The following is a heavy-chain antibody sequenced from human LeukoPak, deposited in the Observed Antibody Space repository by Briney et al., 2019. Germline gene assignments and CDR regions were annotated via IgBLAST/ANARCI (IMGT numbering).Heavy chain of an antibody. D-gene: IGHD3-10*01. J-gene: IGHJ4*02. CDR1: GFTVSRNY. CDR3: TRGGVDY. V-gene: IGHV3-53*01. CDR2: LYSDGST. Sequence: GGSLRLSCAASGFTVSRNYMSWVRQAPGKGLEWVSVLYSDGSTYHADSVKGRFTISRDNSKNTLYLQMNSLRAEDTAIYYCTRGGVDYWGQGTLVTVSS.